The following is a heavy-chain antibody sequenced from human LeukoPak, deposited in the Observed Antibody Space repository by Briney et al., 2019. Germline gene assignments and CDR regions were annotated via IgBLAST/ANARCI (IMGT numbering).Heavy chain of an antibody. J-gene: IGHJ4*02. CDR2: INHSGST. CDR3: ARQGYDYVWGSYRPGPFDY. D-gene: IGHD3-16*02. CDR1: GFTFSSYA. V-gene: IGHV4-34*01. Sequence: GSLRLSCAASGFTFSSYAMSWIRQPPGKGLEWIGEINHSGSTNYNPSLKSRVTISVDTSKNQFSLKLSSVTAADTAVYYCARQGYDYVWGSYRPGPFDYWGQGTLVTVSS.